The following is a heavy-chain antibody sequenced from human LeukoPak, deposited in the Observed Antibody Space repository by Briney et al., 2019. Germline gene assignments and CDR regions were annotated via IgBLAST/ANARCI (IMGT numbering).Heavy chain of an antibody. Sequence: GGSLRLSCAASGFTFSSYGMHWVRQAPGKGLEWVAVISYDGSNKYYADSVKARFTISRDNSKNTLYLQMNSLRAEDTAVYYCAKNRRGFNSDFYFDYWGQGTLVTVSS. CDR2: ISYDGSNK. CDR1: GFTFSSYG. V-gene: IGHV3-30*18. CDR3: AKNRRGFNSDFYFDY. D-gene: IGHD1-20*01. J-gene: IGHJ4*02.